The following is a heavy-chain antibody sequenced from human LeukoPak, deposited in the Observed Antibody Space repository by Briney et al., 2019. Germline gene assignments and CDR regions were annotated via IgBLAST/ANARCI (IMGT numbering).Heavy chain of an antibody. J-gene: IGHJ4*02. CDR2: INHSGST. V-gene: IGHV4-34*01. Sequence: SETLSLTCAVYGGSFSGYYWSWIRQPPGKGLEWIGEINHSGSTNYNPSLKSRVTISVDTSKNQFSLKLSSVTAADTAVYYCARDLGSQYYDILTGYYSYYFDYWGQGTLVTVSS. D-gene: IGHD3-9*01. CDR3: ARDLGSQYYDILTGYYSYYFDY. CDR1: GGSFSGYY.